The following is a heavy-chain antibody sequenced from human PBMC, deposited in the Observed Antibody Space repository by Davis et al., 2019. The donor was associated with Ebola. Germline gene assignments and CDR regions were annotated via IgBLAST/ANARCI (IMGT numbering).Heavy chain of an antibody. Sequence: GESLKISCATSGFTFNNYAMTWVRQAPGKGLEWVSVVKSDSNTYYAGSVKGRFTVSRDNSKNTLHLQMNGLRAEDTAVYYCAREGTIRGVNFDYWGQGTLVTVSS. CDR1: GFTFNNYA. J-gene: IGHJ4*02. V-gene: IGHV3-23*01. CDR2: VKSDSNT. CDR3: AREGTIRGVNFDY. D-gene: IGHD3-10*01.